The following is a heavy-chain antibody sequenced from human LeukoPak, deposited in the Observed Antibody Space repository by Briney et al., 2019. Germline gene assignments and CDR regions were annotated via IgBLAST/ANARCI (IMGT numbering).Heavy chain of an antibody. Sequence: GGSLRLSCAASGFTFSSYAMHWVRQAPGKGLEWVAVICYDGSNKYHADSVKGRFTISRDNSKNTLYLQMNSLRAEDTAVYYCARAPAYSSSYYYYGMDVWGQGTTVTVSS. D-gene: IGHD6-6*01. V-gene: IGHV3-33*08. J-gene: IGHJ6*02. CDR1: GFTFSSYA. CDR3: ARAPAYSSSYYYYGMDV. CDR2: ICYDGSNK.